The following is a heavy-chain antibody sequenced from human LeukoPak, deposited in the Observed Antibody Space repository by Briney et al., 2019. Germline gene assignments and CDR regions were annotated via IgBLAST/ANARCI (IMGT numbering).Heavy chain of an antibody. Sequence: GGSLRLSCAASGFTFSSYAMSWVRQAPGKGLEWVSAISGSGGSTYYADSVKGRFTISRDNSKNTLYLQMNSLRAEDTAVYYCAEVSTYDFWSGYYLYYFDYWGQGTLVTVSS. J-gene: IGHJ4*02. CDR2: ISGSGGST. V-gene: IGHV3-23*01. D-gene: IGHD3-3*01. CDR3: AEVSTYDFWSGYYLYYFDY. CDR1: GFTFSSYA.